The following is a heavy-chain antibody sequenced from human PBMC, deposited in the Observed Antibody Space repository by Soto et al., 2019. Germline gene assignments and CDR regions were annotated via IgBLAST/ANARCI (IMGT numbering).Heavy chain of an antibody. CDR3: ARVSDSSGYYYGGYEY. D-gene: IGHD3-22*01. CDR2: ISAYNGNT. J-gene: IGHJ4*02. V-gene: IGHV1-18*01. Sequence: SVKVSCKASGYTFTSYGISWVRQAPGQGLEWMGWISAYNGNTNYAQKLQGRVTMTTDTSTSTAYMELRSLRSDDTAVYYCARVSDSSGYYYGGYEYWGQGTLVTVS. CDR1: GYTFTSYG.